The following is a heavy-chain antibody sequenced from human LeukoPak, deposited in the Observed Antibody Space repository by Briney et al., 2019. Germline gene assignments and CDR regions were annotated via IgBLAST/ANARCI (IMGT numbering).Heavy chain of an antibody. J-gene: IGHJ4*02. Sequence: GGSLRLSCAASGFTFSSYEMNWVRQAPGKGLEWVSYISSSGSTIYYADSVKGRFTISRDNAKNSLYLQMNSLRAEDTAVYCCARVKGSPHYFDYWGQGTLVTVSS. CDR1: GFTFSSYE. CDR2: ISSSGSTI. CDR3: ARVKGSPHYFDY. V-gene: IGHV3-48*03.